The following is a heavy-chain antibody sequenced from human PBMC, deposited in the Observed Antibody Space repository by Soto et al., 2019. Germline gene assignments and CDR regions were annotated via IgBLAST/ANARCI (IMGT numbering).Heavy chain of an antibody. V-gene: IGHV4-61*01. CDR1: GGSVSSGSYY. CDR2: IYHSGST. Sequence: SETLSLTCTVSGGSVSSGSYYWSWIRQPPGKGLEWIGEIYHSGSTNYNPSPKSRVTISVDKSKNQFSLKLSSVTAADTAVYYCARDLRFLERLSLYGDAFDIWGQGTMVTVSS. CDR3: ARDLRFLERLSLYGDAFDI. D-gene: IGHD3-3*01. J-gene: IGHJ3*02.